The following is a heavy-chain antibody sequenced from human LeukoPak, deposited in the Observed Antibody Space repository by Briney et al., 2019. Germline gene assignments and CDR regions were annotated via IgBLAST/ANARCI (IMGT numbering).Heavy chain of an antibody. CDR1: GYTFTSYG. D-gene: IGHD2-15*01. Sequence: ASVKVSCKASGYTFTSYGISWVRQAPGQGLEWMGWISAYNGNTNYAQKLQGRVTMTTDTSTSTAYMELRSLRSDDTAVYYCVRELGYCSGGSCLDAFDIWGQGTMVTVSS. V-gene: IGHV1-18*01. CDR2: ISAYNGNT. CDR3: VRELGYCSGGSCLDAFDI. J-gene: IGHJ3*02.